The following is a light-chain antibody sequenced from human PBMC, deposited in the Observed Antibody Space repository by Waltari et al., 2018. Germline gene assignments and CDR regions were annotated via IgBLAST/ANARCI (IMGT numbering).Light chain of an antibody. V-gene: IGLV3-25*03. CDR3: QSADTSGSWV. CDR1: ALPKDD. J-gene: IGLJ3*02. Sequence: SYELTQPPSVSVSPGQTARITCSGDALPKDDVQWDQQKPGQVPVLVMYKDTERPSGIPERFSGSTSGTTVTLTIGGVQAEDEADYYCQSADTSGSWVFGGGTKLAVL. CDR2: KDT.